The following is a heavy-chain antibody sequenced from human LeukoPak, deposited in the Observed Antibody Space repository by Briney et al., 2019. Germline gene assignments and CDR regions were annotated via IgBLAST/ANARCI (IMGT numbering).Heavy chain of an antibody. D-gene: IGHD3-10*01. Sequence: EASVKVSCKASGYTFTSYGISWVRQAPGQGLEWMGRIIPILGIANYAQKFQGRVTITADKSTSTAYMELSSLRSEDTAVYYCARAVAAHYSAYWFDPWGQGTLVTVSS. J-gene: IGHJ5*02. V-gene: IGHV1-69*04. CDR3: ARAVAAHYSAYWFDP. CDR2: IIPILGIA. CDR1: GYTFTSYG.